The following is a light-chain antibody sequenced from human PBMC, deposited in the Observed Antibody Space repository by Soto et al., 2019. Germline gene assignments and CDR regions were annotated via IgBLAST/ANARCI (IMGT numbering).Light chain of an antibody. V-gene: IGKV1-5*03. CDR1: QTISSW. Sequence: IQMTQSPSTLSGSVGDRVTITCRASQTISSWLAWYQQKPGKAPKLLIYKASTLKSGAPSRFSGSGSGTEFTLTISSLQPDDFATYYCQRYNSYSEAFGQGTKVDI. J-gene: IGKJ1*01. CDR2: KAS. CDR3: QRYNSYSEA.